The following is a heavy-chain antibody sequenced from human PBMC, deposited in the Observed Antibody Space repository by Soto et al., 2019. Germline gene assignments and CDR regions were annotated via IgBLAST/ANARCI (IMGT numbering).Heavy chain of an antibody. Sequence: TXXXXCTFSGFSLXTSGXGVGWIXXPPGXXLEWLAIIYWDEDKRYSPSRKSRHTITKDTSKNQVVLTMTNMDPADTATYFCAHRTTTVTWWFDPWGQGTLVTVSS. V-gene: IGHV2-5*02. CDR1: GFSLXTSGXG. CDR2: IYWDEDK. J-gene: IGHJ5*02. CDR3: AHRTTTVTWWFDP. D-gene: IGHD4-17*01.